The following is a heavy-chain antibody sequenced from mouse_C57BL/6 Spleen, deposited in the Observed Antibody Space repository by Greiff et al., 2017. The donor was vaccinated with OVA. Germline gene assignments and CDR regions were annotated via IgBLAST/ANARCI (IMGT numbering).Heavy chain of an antibody. Sequence: VQLQQSGAELVKPGASVKLSCTASGFNIKDYYMHWVKQRTEQGLEWIGRIDPEDGETKYDPKFQGQATLTADTSSNTAYLQRSSLTAEDTAVYYCAQGDGNYVFAYWGQGTRVTVSA. CDR1: GFNIKDYY. J-gene: IGHJ3*01. D-gene: IGHD2-1*01. CDR2: IDPEDGET. CDR3: AQGDGNYVFAY. V-gene: IGHV14-2*01.